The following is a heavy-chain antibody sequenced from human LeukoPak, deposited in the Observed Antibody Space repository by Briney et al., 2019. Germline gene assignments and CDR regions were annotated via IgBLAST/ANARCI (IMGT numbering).Heavy chain of an antibody. Sequence: SVKVSCKASGYTFTSYYMHWVRQAPGQGLEWMGGIIPIFGTANYAQKFQGRVTITADESTSTAYMELSSLRSEGTAVYYCARFQISTKPGPFFDPWGQGTLVTVSS. CDR3: ARFQISTKPGPFFDP. D-gene: IGHD2-2*01. V-gene: IGHV1-69*13. J-gene: IGHJ5*02. CDR2: IIPIFGTA. CDR1: GYTFTSYY.